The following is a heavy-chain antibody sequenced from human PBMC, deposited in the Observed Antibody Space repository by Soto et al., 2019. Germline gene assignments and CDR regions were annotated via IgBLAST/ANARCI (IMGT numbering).Heavy chain of an antibody. CDR1: GGSISSKNYY. CDR3: ARGPRAAAAFDI. D-gene: IGHD6-13*01. J-gene: IGHJ3*02. V-gene: IGHV4-39*07. CDR2: IYYSGTT. Sequence: PSETLSLTCSVSGGSISSKNYYWGWIRQPPGKGLEWIGIIYYSGTTYYNPSLKNRVTISVDTSKNQFSLKLSSVTAADTAVYYCARGPRAAAAFDIWGQGTMVTVSS.